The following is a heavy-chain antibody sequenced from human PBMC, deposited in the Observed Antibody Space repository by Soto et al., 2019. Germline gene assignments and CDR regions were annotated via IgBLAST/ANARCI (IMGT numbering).Heavy chain of an antibody. V-gene: IGHV1-69*12. CDR1: GGTFSSYA. J-gene: IGHJ6*02. Sequence: QVQLVQSGAEVKKPGSSVKVSCKASGGTFSSYAISWVRQAPGQGLEWMGGIIPIFGTANYAQKFQGRVTITEAESTRTAYMELSSLRSEDTAVYYCARQGDPGGYYCYGMDVWGQGTTVTVSS. CDR2: IIPIFGTA. CDR3: ARQGDPGGYYCYGMDV. D-gene: IGHD2-21*02.